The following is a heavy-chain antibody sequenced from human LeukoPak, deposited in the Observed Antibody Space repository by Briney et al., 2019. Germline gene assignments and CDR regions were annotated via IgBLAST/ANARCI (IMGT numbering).Heavy chain of an antibody. V-gene: IGHV3-21*01. D-gene: IGHD6-13*01. CDR2: ISSDTNYI. CDR3: ATGNTIIAAVADYFDY. J-gene: IGHJ4*02. Sequence: GGSLRLSCAASGFTFNTYNMHWVRQTPGKGLEWVSSISSDTNYIYYTDSVKGRFTISRDNAKNSLFLQMNSLRAEDTAVYYFATGNTIIAAVADYFDYWGQGTLVTVSS. CDR1: GFTFNTYN.